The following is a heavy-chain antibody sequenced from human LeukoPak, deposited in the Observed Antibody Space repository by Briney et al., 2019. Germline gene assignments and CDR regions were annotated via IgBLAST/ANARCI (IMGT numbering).Heavy chain of an antibody. V-gene: IGHV4-4*07. CDR1: GGSISSYY. D-gene: IGHD3-9*01. CDR2: IHSSGST. CDR3: ARILSGYFLDY. Sequence: KPSETLPLTCTVSGGSISSYYWSWIRQPAGKGLEWIGRIHSSGSTYYNPSLKSRVTMSVDTSKNQFSLRLSSVTAADTAVYYCARILSGYFLDYWGQGALVTVSS. J-gene: IGHJ4*02.